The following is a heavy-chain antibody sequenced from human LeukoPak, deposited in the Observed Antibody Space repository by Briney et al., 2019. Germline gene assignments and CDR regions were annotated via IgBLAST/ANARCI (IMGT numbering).Heavy chain of an antibody. CDR2: VIPILGMT. J-gene: IGHJ5*02. D-gene: IGHD6-13*01. V-gene: IGHV1-69*04. CDR1: GGTFSSYA. CDR3: ARHIAGENYFDP. Sequence: SVKVSCKASGGTFSSYAIAWVRQAPGQGLECLGRVIPILGMTTYAQNFQARVTITADKSTGTAYMELSRLTSADTAMYYCARHIAGENYFDPWGQGTLVTVSS.